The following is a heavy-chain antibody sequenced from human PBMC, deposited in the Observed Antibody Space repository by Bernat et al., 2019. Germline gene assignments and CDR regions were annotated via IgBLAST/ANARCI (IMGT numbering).Heavy chain of an antibody. CDR1: GFTFSSYA. J-gene: IGHJ4*02. V-gene: IGHV3-23*01. D-gene: IGHD3-3*01. Sequence: EVQLLESGGRLVQPGGSLRLSCAASGFTFSSYAMSWVRHAPGKGLEWVSASIGSGGNTYFADSVKGRFTIARDNTRNTLYRQMSSLRAEETAVYYCAKDDFWSGYSDYWGQGTLVTVSS. CDR2: SIGSGGNT. CDR3: AKDDFWSGYSDY.